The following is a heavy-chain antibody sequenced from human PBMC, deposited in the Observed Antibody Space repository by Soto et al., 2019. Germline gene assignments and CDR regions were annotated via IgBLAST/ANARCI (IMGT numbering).Heavy chain of an antibody. CDR2: ISSSSSYI. CDR3: ARDGDIVVVVAARLEAHAFDI. J-gene: IGHJ3*02. D-gene: IGHD2-15*01. CDR1: GFTFSSYS. Sequence: PGGSLRLSCAASGFTFSSYSMNWVRQAPGKGLEWVSSISSSSSYIYYADSVKGRFTNSRDNAKNSLYLQMNSLRAEDTAVYYCARDGDIVVVVAARLEAHAFDIWGQGTMVTVSS. V-gene: IGHV3-21*01.